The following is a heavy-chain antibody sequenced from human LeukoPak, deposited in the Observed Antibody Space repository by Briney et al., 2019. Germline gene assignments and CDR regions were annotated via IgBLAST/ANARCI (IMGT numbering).Heavy chain of an antibody. CDR2: ISGGGGST. CDR3: AKVHYYDSSGYYYYYYGMDV. V-gene: IGHV3-23*01. CDR1: GFTFSSYA. Sequence: GGSLRLSCAASGFTFSSYAMNWVRQAPGKGLEWVPGISGGGGSTYYADSVKGRFTISRDNSKNTLYLQMNSLRAEDTAVYYCAKVHYYDSSGYYYYYYGMDVWGQGTTVTVSS. J-gene: IGHJ6*02. D-gene: IGHD3-22*01.